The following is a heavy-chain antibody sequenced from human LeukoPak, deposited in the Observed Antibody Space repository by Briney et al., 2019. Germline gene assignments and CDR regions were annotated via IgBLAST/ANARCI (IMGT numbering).Heavy chain of an antibody. D-gene: IGHD5-18*01. CDR1: GYTFTSYD. CDR2: MNPNSGNT. J-gene: IGHJ6*02. Sequence: ASVKVSCKASGYTFTSYDINWVRQATGQGLEWMGWMNPNSGNTGYAQKFQGRVTMTRNTSISTAYMELSSLRSEDTAVYYCARGVYSYGPYYYYGMDVWGQGTMVTVSS. V-gene: IGHV1-8*01. CDR3: ARGVYSYGPYYYYGMDV.